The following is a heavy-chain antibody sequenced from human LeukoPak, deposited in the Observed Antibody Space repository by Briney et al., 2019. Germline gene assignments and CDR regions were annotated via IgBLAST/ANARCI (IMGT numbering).Heavy chain of an antibody. CDR3: AREEIAAAGIVMDV. D-gene: IGHD6-13*01. J-gene: IGHJ6*04. CDR2: INPNSGGT. Sequence: ASVKVSCKASGYTFTGYYMHWVRQAPGQGLEWMGWINPNSGGTNYAQKFQGWVTMTRDTSISTAYMELSRLRSDDTAVYYCAREEIAAAGIVMDVWGKGTTVTVPS. V-gene: IGHV1-2*04. CDR1: GYTFTGYY.